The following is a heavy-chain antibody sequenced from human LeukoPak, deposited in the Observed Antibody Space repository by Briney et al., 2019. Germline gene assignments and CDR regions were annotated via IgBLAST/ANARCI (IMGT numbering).Heavy chain of an antibody. J-gene: IGHJ4*02. CDR2: IRGSDGYT. V-gene: IGHV3-23*01. D-gene: IGHD3-22*01. CDR3: AKMRYYDSSGPLFY. Sequence: QPGGSLGLSCAASGFTFNIYAMSWVRQAPGKGLEWVSTIRGSDGYTCYADSVKGRFTISRDNSKNTLYLQMNSLRAEDTAVYYCAKMRYYDSSGPLFYWGQGTLVTVSS. CDR1: GFTFNIYA.